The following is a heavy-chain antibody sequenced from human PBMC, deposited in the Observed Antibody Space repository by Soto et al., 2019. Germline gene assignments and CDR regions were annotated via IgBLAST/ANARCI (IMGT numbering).Heavy chain of an antibody. J-gene: IGHJ4*02. CDR3: ARRNYGEEGYFFDF. V-gene: IGHV4-4*08. CDR2: ISDSGTT. D-gene: IGHD4-17*01. CDR1: GGSITGYY. Sequence: QVQLRESGPGLVRPSETLSLTCTVSGGSITGYYWSWIRQPPGKGLEWIGYISDSGTTTYNAALKSRVTISADTSKNHVALNLRSVTAADTAVYYCARRNYGEEGYFFDFWGQGLLVTVSS.